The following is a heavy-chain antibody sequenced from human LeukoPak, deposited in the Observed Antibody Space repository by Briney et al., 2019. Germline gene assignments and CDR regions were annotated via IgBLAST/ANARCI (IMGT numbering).Heavy chain of an antibody. CDR3: ARFLSSGYSPYFYYGMDV. J-gene: IGHJ6*02. Sequence: SETLSLTCTVSGGSISSYSWSWFGQPPGKGLEGIGHTNYSGSTNYNPSLKSRVTISVDTSKNQFSLKLSSVTAADTAVYYCARFLSSGYSPYFYYGMDVWGQGTAVTVSS. D-gene: IGHD3-22*01. CDR2: TNYSGST. V-gene: IGHV4-59*01. CDR1: GGSISSYS.